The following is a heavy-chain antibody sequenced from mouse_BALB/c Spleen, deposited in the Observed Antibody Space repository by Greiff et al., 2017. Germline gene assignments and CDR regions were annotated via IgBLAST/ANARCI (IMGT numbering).Heavy chain of an antibody. J-gene: IGHJ3*01. Sequence: EVKLMESGGGLVKPGGSLKLSCAASGFTFSSYAMSWVRQTPEKRLEWVASISSGGSTYYPDSVKGRVTISRDNARNILYLQMSSLRSEDTAMYYWARGRGIYYDDDDGFAYWGQGTMVTVSA. D-gene: IGHD2-4*01. CDR1: GFTFSSYA. CDR2: ISSGGST. CDR3: ARGRGIYYDDDDGFAY. V-gene: IGHV5-6-5*01.